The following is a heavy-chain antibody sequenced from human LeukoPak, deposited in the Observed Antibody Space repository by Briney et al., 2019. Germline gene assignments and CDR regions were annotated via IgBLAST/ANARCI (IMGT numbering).Heavy chain of an antibody. CDR1: GGSISSYY. CDR2: IYYSGST. Sequence: SETLSLTCTVSGGSISSYYWSWIRQPPGKGLEWIGYIYYSGSTNYNPSLKSRVTISVDTSKNQFSLKLSSVAAADTAVYYCARGRYYYDSSGFRGFDPWGQGTLVTVSS. CDR3: ARGRYYYDSSGFRGFDP. D-gene: IGHD3-22*01. J-gene: IGHJ5*02. V-gene: IGHV4-59*01.